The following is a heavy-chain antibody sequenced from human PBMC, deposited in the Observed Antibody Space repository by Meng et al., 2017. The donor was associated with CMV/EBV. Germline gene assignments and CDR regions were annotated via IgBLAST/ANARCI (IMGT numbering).Heavy chain of an antibody. CDR2: IYYSGST. J-gene: IGHJ4*02. D-gene: IGHD2-21*01. CDR3: ARSRGNNCGGDFYDFDY. CDR1: GGSISSYY. Sequence: SETLSLTCTVSGGSISSYYWSWIRQPPGKGLEWIGYIYYSGSTNYNPSLKSRVTISVDTSKNQFSLKLSSVTAADTAVYYCARSRGNNCGGDFYDFDYWGQGTLVTVSS. V-gene: IGHV4-59*01.